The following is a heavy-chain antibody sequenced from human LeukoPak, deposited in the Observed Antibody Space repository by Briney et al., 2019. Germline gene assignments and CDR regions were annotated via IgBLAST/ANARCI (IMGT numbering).Heavy chain of an antibody. Sequence: SETLSLTCTVSGYSISNGYYWGWIRQPPGKGLEWIGSIYYSGSPYYNPSLKSRVTISVDTSKKQFSLKLSSVTAADTAVYYCARHVGFITMVRGVINNNWFDPWGQGTLVTVSS. CDR1: GYSISNGYY. D-gene: IGHD3-10*01. J-gene: IGHJ5*02. CDR2: IYYSGSP. V-gene: IGHV4-38-2*02. CDR3: ARHVGFITMVRGVINNNWFDP.